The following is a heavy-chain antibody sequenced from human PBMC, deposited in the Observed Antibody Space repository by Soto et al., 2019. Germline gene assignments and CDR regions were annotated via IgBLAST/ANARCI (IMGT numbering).Heavy chain of an antibody. D-gene: IGHD6-13*01. CDR1: GGTFSSYT. Sequence: SVKVSCKASGGTFSSYTISWVRQAPGQGLEWMGRIIPILGIANYAQKFQGRVTITADKSTSTAYMELSSLRSEDTAVYYCARSSSSSWYLDWFDPWGQGTLVTVS. CDR3: ARSSSSSWYLDWFDP. J-gene: IGHJ5*02. V-gene: IGHV1-69*02. CDR2: IIPILGIA.